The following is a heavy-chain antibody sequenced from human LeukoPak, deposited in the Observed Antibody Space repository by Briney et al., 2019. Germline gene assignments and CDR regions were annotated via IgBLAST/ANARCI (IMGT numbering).Heavy chain of an antibody. V-gene: IGHV4-34*01. Sequence: SETLSLTCAVYGGSFSGYYWSWIRQPPGKGLEWIGEINHSGSTNYNPSLKSRVTISVDTSKNQFSLKLSSVTAADTAVYYCAGGHAIETVTTSIDYWGQGTLVTVSS. J-gene: IGHJ4*02. D-gene: IGHD4-17*01. CDR2: INHSGST. CDR1: GGSFSGYY. CDR3: AGGHAIETVTTSIDY.